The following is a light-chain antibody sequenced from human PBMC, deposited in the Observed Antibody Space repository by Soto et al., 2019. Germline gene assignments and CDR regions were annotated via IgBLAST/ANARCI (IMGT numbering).Light chain of an antibody. V-gene: IGLV1-40*01. CDR3: QSYGSSPSANFV. J-gene: IGLJ1*01. CDR2: GND. CDR1: SSNIGAGYE. Sequence: QSVLTQPPSVSGAPGQRVTISCTGSSSNIGAGYEVHWYQQLPGKAPKLLIYGNDNRPSGVPERFSGSKSGTSASLAITGLRADDEADYYCQSYGSSPSANFVFGTGTKLTVL.